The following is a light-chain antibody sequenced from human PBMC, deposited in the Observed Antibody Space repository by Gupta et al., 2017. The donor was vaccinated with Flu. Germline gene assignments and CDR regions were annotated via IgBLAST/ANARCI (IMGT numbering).Light chain of an antibody. CDR3: QQRDRIPLT. J-gene: IGKJ2*01. CDR2: DAS. Sequence: DIQMTQSPSSLSASVGDRVTIACRASQRISNYLHWYQQKPGKAPQLLIYDASRVHSGVTSRFSGSGTGTEFILTINRRQSENSATYFCQQRDRIPLTFGQGTKVEIK. V-gene: IGKV1-39*01. CDR1: QRISNY.